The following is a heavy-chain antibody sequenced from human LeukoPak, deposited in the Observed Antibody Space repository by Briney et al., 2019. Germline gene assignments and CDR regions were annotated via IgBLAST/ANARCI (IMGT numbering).Heavy chain of an antibody. CDR1: GGSISSSSYY. Sequence: SSETLSLTCTVSGGSISSSSYYWGWIRQPPGKGLEWIGSIYYSGSTYYNPSLKSRVTISVDTSKNQFSLKLSSVTAADTAVYYCARSAGYYYDSTGYYGVCFDYWGQGTLVTVSS. D-gene: IGHD3-22*01. CDR3: ARSAGYYYDSTGYYGVCFDY. V-gene: IGHV4-39*07. CDR2: IYYSGST. J-gene: IGHJ4*02.